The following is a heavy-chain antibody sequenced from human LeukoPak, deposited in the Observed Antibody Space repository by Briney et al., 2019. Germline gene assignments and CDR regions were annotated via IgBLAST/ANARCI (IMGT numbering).Heavy chain of an antibody. CDR1: GFTISSYA. V-gene: IGHV3-30*04. D-gene: IGHD5-18*01. J-gene: IGHJ4*02. Sequence: GRSLRLSCAASGFTISSYAMHWVRQAPGKGLEWVAVISYDGSNKYYADSVKGRFTISRDNSKNTLYLQMNSLRAEDTAVYYCARGRGYSYGAFDYWGQGTLVTVSS. CDR2: ISYDGSNK. CDR3: ARGRGYSYGAFDY.